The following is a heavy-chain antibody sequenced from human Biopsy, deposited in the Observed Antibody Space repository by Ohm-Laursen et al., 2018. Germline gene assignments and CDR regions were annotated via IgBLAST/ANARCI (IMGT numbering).Heavy chain of an antibody. CDR2: VMPFFGTA. J-gene: IGHJ5*02. CDR3: ARHYYDTSGYNWFDP. D-gene: IGHD3-22*01. CDR1: GGTFSSDI. V-gene: IGHV1-69*06. Sequence: EASVKVSCKASGGTFSSDIFAWVRQAPGQRPEWMGDVMPFFGTAQYAPKLQGRVSMTADKTTYTAYMELTSLTSEDTAVYFCARHYYDTSGYNWFDPWGQGTLVTVSS.